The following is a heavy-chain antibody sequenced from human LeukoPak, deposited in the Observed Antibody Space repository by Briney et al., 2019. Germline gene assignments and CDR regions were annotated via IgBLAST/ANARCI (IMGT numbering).Heavy chain of an antibody. Sequence: PSETLSLTCTVSGCSISSYYRSWIRQPPGKGLEWIGYIYYSGSTNYNPYLKSRVTISVDTSKNQFSLKLSSVTAADTAVYYCARGSPYEPWGQGTLVTVSS. V-gene: IGHV4-59*01. CDR2: IYYSGST. J-gene: IGHJ5*02. CDR1: GCSISSYY. CDR3: ARGSPYEP.